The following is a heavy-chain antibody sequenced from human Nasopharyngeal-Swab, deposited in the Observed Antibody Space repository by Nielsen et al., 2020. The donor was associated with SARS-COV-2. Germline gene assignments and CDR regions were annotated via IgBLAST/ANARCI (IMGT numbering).Heavy chain of an antibody. Sequence: GESLKISCAASGFTLSSYWIYWVRQAPGKGLVWVSRINSDGSTTNYADSMKGRFTISRDNAKNSLYLQMNNLRAEDTAVYYCARGYCSSGSCYAKHYGMDVWGQGTTVTVSS. V-gene: IGHV3-74*01. CDR1: GFTLSSYW. J-gene: IGHJ6*02. D-gene: IGHD2-15*01. CDR3: ARGYCSSGSCYAKHYGMDV. CDR2: INSDGSTT.